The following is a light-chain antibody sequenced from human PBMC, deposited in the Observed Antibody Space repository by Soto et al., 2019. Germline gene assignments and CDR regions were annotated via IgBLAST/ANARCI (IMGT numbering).Light chain of an antibody. CDR1: QSVITNY. V-gene: IGKV3-20*01. Sequence: EIVLTQSPGTLSLSPGERATLSCRASQSVITNYLSWHQHTPGQAPMLLIYGASSGATGIAESCSSSSSGKVFTPISSLLEDEVAAVYCWQHNGKSPRTFGEGTKADI. CDR3: QHNGKSPRT. J-gene: IGKJ4*02. CDR2: GAS.